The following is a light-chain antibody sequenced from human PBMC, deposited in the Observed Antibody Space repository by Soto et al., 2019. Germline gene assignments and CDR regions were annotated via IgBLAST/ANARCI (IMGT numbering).Light chain of an antibody. CDR2: EVS. Sequence: LTQPASVSGSPGQPITISCTGTSSDVGGYNYVSWYQQHPGKAPKLMIYEVSNRPSGVSNRFSGSKSGNTASLTISGLQAEDEADYYCSSYTSSSILYVFGTGTKVTVL. CDR3: SSYTSSSILYV. CDR1: SSDVGGYNY. V-gene: IGLV2-14*01. J-gene: IGLJ1*01.